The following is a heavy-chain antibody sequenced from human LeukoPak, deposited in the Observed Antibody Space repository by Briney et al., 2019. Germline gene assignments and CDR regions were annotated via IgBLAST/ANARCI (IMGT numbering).Heavy chain of an antibody. CDR3: ARASSLVLDY. Sequence: SETLSLTCTVSGYSISNGYYWGWIRQPPGKGLEWVGSIYHRGSTYYNPSLTSRVTISVDTSKNQFSLKLSSVTAADTAVYYCARASSLVLDYWGQGTLVTVSS. D-gene: IGHD6-13*01. CDR2: IYHRGST. CDR1: GYSISNGYY. V-gene: IGHV4-38-2*02. J-gene: IGHJ4*02.